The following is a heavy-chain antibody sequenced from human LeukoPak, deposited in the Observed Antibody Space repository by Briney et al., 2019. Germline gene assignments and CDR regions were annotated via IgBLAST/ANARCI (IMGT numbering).Heavy chain of an antibody. Sequence: GASVKVSCKDSGYTLTSYGISWVRQDPRQRLEWMGWISAYNGNTNYAQKLQGSVTMTPDTTTSKDCMVLRRVRSYDTGVYYSARGRGEQQRVPEDYWGQGTLVSVFS. CDR1: GYTLTSYG. D-gene: IGHD3-16*01. V-gene: IGHV1-18*01. CDR3: ARGRGEQQRVPEDY. CDR2: ISAYNGNT. J-gene: IGHJ4*02.